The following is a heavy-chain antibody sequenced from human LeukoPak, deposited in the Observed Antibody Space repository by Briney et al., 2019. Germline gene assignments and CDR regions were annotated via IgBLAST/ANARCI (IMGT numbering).Heavy chain of an antibody. CDR3: ARELGYCSGGSCYGDY. D-gene: IGHD2-15*01. CDR1: GYTFTGYY. Sequence: ASVKVSCTASGYTFTGYYMHWVRQAPGQGLEWMGWINPNSGGTNYAQKFQGRVTMTRDTSISTAYMELSRLRSDDTAVYYCARELGYCSGGSCYGDYWGQGTLVTVSS. V-gene: IGHV1-2*02. CDR2: INPNSGGT. J-gene: IGHJ4*02.